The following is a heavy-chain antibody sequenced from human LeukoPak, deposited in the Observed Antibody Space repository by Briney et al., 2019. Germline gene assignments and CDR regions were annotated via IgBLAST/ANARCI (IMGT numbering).Heavy chain of an antibody. CDR3: ARDNYAGANWFDP. CDR1: EGTFSSYA. CDR2: IIPIFGTA. D-gene: IGHD1-7*01. Sequence: GASVKVSCKASEGTFSSYAISWVRQAPGQGLEWMGGIIPIFGTANYAQKFQGRVTITTDESTSTAYMELSSLRSEDTAVYYCARDNYAGANWFDPWGQGTLVTVSS. V-gene: IGHV1-69*05. J-gene: IGHJ5*02.